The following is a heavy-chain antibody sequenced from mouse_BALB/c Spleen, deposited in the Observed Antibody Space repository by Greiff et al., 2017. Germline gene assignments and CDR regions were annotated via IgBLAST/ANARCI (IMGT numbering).Heavy chain of an antibody. CDR3: AREGDYFFAY. V-gene: IGHV1S135*01. J-gene: IGHJ3*01. D-gene: IGHD1-1*01. CDR1: GYSFTGYN. CDR2: IDPYNGGT. Sequence: EVKLMESGPELGKPGASVKISCKASGYSFTGYNMYWVKQSHRKSLEWIGYIDPYNGGTSYNQKSKGKATLTVDKSSSTAYMHLNSLTSEDSAIYYCAREGDYFFAYWGQGTLVTVSA.